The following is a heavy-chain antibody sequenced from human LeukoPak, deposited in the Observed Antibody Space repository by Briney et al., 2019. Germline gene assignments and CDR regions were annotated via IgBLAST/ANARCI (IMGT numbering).Heavy chain of an antibody. Sequence: SETLSLTCTISGASIDSYYWSWIRQPPGKGLEWIGYIYYSGTTNYNPSLKRRVTISVDTSKNQFSLKLSSVTAADTAVYYCTRQPYYLDVWGKGTTVTISS. V-gene: IGHV4-59*08. CDR2: IYYSGTT. CDR1: GASIDSYY. CDR3: TRQPYYLDV. D-gene: IGHD3-16*01. J-gene: IGHJ6*03.